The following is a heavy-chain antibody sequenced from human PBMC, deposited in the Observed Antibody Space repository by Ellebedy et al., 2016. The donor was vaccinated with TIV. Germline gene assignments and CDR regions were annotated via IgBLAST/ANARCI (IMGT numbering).Heavy chain of an antibody. CDR3: ANTYSRSWYELGY. Sequence: PGGSLRLSFAASAFTFSGYPMHWVRQAPCRGLDWVAAIFYYGYNKYYADSAKGRFTISRDNSENTLYMQMNSLRVEDTAVYYCANTYSRSWYELGYWGQGTLVTVSS. CDR1: AFTFSGYP. D-gene: IGHD6-13*01. V-gene: IGHV3-30-3*01. J-gene: IGHJ4*02. CDR2: IFYYGYNK.